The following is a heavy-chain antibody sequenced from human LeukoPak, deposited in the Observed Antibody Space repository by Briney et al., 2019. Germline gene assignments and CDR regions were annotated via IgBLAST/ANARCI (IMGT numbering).Heavy chain of an antibody. V-gene: IGHV3-30-3*01. Sequence: GGSLRFSCAASGFTFSSYAMHWVRQAPGKGLEWVAVISYDGSNKYYADSVKGRFTISRDNSKNTLYLQMNSLRAEDTAVYYCARGKNRAGVPAARRNWFDPWGQGTLVTVSS. D-gene: IGHD2-2*01. CDR3: ARGKNRAGVPAARRNWFDP. CDR2: ISYDGSNK. CDR1: GFTFSSYA. J-gene: IGHJ5*02.